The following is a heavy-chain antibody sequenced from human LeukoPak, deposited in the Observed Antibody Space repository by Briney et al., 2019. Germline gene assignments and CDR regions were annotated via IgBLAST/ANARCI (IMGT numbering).Heavy chain of an antibody. J-gene: IGHJ5*02. CDR3: ARVDYGDYGSFEP. Sequence: ASVKVSCKASGYTFTSYYMHWVRQAPGQGLEWMGIINPSGGSTSYAQKFQGRVTMTRDMSTSTVYMELSSLRSEDTAVYYCARVDYGDYGSFEPWGQGTLVTVSS. V-gene: IGHV1-46*01. CDR1: GYTFTSYY. D-gene: IGHD4-17*01. CDR2: INPSGGST.